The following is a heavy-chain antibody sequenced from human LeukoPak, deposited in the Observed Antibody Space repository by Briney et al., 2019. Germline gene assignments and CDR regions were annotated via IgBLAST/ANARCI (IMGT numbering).Heavy chain of an antibody. Sequence: SETLSLTCAVYGGSFSGYYWSWIRQPPGKGLEWIGEINHSGSTNYNPSLKSRVTISVDTSKNQFSLKLSSVTAADTAVYYCARGRGIAAAGKRTGYFQHWGEGNLVTVSS. J-gene: IGHJ1*01. V-gene: IGHV4-34*01. D-gene: IGHD6-13*01. CDR3: ARGRGIAAAGKRTGYFQH. CDR1: GGSFSGYY. CDR2: INHSGST.